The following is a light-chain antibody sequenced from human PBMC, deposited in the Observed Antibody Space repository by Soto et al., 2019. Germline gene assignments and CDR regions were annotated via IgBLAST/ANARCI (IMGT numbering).Light chain of an antibody. J-gene: IGLJ2*01. Sequence: QSAVTQPASVSGSPGQSITISCTGTTSDVGGYNYVSWYQQHPGKAPKLLIHDVTIRPSGVSNRFSGYKSGNTASLTISGLQAEDESNYYCFSYTSSSTLVGFGGGTKLIV. CDR1: TSDVGGYNY. CDR2: DVT. CDR3: FSYTSSSTLVG. V-gene: IGLV2-14*01.